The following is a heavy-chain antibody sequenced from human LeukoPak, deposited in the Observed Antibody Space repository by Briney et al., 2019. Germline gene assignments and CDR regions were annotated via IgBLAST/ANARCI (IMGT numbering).Heavy chain of an antibody. V-gene: IGHV4-34*12. CDR2: IIQGGST. CDR3: ARDKDGALLTS. CDR1: NGSFSDYY. D-gene: IGHD3-16*01. J-gene: IGHJ5*02. Sequence: SETLSLTCAVYNGSFSDYYWSWIRQPPGKGLEWIGEIIQGGSTNYNPSLKSRVTISVDTSKNQFSLRLSSVTAADTAIYYCARDKDGALLTSWGKGTLVTVSS.